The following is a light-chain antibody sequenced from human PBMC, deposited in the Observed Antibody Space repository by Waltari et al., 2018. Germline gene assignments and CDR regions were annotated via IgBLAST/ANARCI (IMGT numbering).Light chain of an antibody. CDR1: QNINSW. J-gene: IGKJ1*01. V-gene: IGKV1-5*03. Sequence: DIQMTQSPSTLSASVGDRITITCRASQNINSWLAWYQQKTGKAPKLLIHKASSLASGVPSRFRCSGSGTEFTLTISSLQPDDFAIYYCQQYNSYTGTFGQGTKVEIK. CDR2: KAS. CDR3: QQYNSYTGT.